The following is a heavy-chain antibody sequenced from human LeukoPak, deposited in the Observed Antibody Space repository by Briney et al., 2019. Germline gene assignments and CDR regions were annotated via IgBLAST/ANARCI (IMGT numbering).Heavy chain of an antibody. D-gene: IGHD3-9*01. Sequence: SETLSLTCTVSSGSISTSNYYWGWIRQPPGKGLEWIGSIYHSGSTYYNPSLKSRVTISVDTSKNQFSLKLSSVTAADTAVYYCARVVPDILTGYYSGWFDPWGQGTLVTVSS. CDR2: IYHSGST. CDR3: ARVVPDILTGYYSGWFDP. V-gene: IGHV4-39*07. J-gene: IGHJ5*02. CDR1: SGSISTSNYY.